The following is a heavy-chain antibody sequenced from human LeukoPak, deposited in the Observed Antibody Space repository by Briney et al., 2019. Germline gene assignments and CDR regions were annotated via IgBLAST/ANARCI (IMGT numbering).Heavy chain of an antibody. CDR1: GFTFSSYG. CDR2: ISGSGGFT. CDR3: ARDNGWQQLVVWAPFY. J-gene: IGHJ4*02. V-gene: IGHV3-23*01. Sequence: GGTLGLSCAASGFTFSSYGMSWVRQAPGKGLEWVSGISGSGGFTYYTDSLKGRFTISRDNSKNMLYLQMNSLRAEDTAVYYCARDNGWQQLVVWAPFYWGQGTLVTVSS. D-gene: IGHD6-13*01.